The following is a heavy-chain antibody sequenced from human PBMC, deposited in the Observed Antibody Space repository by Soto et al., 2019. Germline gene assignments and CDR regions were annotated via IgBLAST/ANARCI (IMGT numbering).Heavy chain of an antibody. CDR3: ARDSVGLIDY. CDR1: GYTFTSYG. D-gene: IGHD1-26*01. J-gene: IGHJ4*02. Sequence: ASVKVSCKASGYTFTSYGSSWVRQAPGQGLEWMGWINAGNGNTKYAQKFQGRVTITRDTSASTAYMELSSLRSEDTAVYYCARDSVGLIDYWGQGTLVTVSS. V-gene: IGHV1-3*01. CDR2: INAGNGNT.